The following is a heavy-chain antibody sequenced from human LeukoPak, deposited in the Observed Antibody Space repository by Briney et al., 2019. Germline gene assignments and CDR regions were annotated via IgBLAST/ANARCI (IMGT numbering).Heavy chain of an antibody. Sequence: GGSLRLSCAASGFTFSSYSMNWVRQAPGKGLEWVSSISSSSSYIYYADSVKGRFTISRDNAKNSLYLQMNSLRAEDTGVYYCARDLFGSGSFYGFWGQGILVTVSS. J-gene: IGHJ4*02. CDR3: ARDLFGSGSFYGF. D-gene: IGHD3-10*01. CDR2: ISSSSSYI. CDR1: GFTFSSYS. V-gene: IGHV3-21*01.